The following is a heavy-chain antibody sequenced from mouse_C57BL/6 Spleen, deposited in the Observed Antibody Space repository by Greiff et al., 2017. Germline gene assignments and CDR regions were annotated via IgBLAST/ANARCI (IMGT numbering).Heavy chain of an antibody. CDR1: GYTFTSYW. Sequence: VQRVESGAELAKPGASVKLSCKASGYTFTSYWMHWVKQRPGQGLEWIGYINPSSGYTKYNQKFKDKATLTADKSSSTAYMQLSSLTYEDSAVYYCARSDYYGSSYGGYAMDYWGQGTSVTVSS. V-gene: IGHV1-7*01. J-gene: IGHJ4*01. CDR2: INPSSGYT. D-gene: IGHD1-1*01. CDR3: ARSDYYGSSYGGYAMDY.